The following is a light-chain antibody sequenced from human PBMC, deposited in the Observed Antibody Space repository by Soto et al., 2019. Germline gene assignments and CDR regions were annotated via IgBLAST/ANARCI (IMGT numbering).Light chain of an antibody. CDR3: SSYTSSSTLLV. CDR2: EVS. CDR1: SSDVGGYNY. V-gene: IGLV2-14*01. Sequence: QSVLTQPPSASGSPGQSVTISCTGTSSDVGGYNYVSWYQQHPGKAPKLIIYEVSQRPSGVSNRFSGSKSGNTASLTISGLQAEDEADYYCSSYTSSSTLLVFGTGTKVTVL. J-gene: IGLJ1*01.